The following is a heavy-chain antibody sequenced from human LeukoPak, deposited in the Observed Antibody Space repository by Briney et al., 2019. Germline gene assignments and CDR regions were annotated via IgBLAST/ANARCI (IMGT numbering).Heavy chain of an antibody. CDR3: ARGWVPSDITLK. V-gene: IGHV3-74*01. CDR2: INSDESDT. J-gene: IGHJ3*01. D-gene: IGHD3-22*01. CDR1: GFTFSSYW. Sequence: PGGSLRLSCAASGFTFSSYWMHWVRQAPGKGLVWVSRINSDESDTNYADSVKGRFTISRDNARNTVYLQMNSLRAEDTAVYYCARGWVPSDITLKWGQGTMVIVSS.